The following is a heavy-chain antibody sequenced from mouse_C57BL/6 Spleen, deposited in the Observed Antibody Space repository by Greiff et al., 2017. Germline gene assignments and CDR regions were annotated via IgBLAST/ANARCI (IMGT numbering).Heavy chain of an antibody. D-gene: IGHD3-2*02. CDR1: GYTFTSYW. CDR2: INPSNGGT. J-gene: IGHJ3*01. Sequence: QVQLQQSGTELVKPGASVKLSCKASGYTFTSYWMHWVKQRPGQGLEWIGNINPSNGGTNYNEKFKSKATLTVNKSSSTAYMQLSSLTSEDSAVYYCASPAQATTWFAYGGQGTLVTVSA. V-gene: IGHV1-53*01. CDR3: ASPAQATTWFAY.